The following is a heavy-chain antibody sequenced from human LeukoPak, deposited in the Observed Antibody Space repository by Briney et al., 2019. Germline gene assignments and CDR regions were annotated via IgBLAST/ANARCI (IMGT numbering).Heavy chain of an antibody. CDR3: ARRGTGHGMDV. V-gene: IGHV3-30-3*01. CDR1: GFTFSSYA. CDR2: ISYDGSNK. J-gene: IGHJ6*02. D-gene: IGHD1-1*01. Sequence: GGSLRLSCAASGFTFSSYAMHWVRQTPGKGLEWVAVISYDGSNKYYADSVKGRFTISRDNSKNTLYLQMNSLRAEDTAVYYCARRGTGHGMDVWGQGTTVIVSS.